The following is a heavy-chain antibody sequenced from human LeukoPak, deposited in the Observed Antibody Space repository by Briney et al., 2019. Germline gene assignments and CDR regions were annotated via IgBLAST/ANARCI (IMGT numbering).Heavy chain of an antibody. CDR2: ISRSADNT. J-gene: IGHJ5*02. D-gene: IGHD4-17*01. Sequence: GGSLRLSCAASGFTFSSYAMNWVRQAPGKGLEWVSGISRSADNTCYTDSVKGRFTISRDNSKNTLYLQMSSLRAEDTAVYYCAKDRSGGTTTTVMVAWGQGTLVTVSS. CDR3: AKDRSGGTTTTVMVA. V-gene: IGHV3-23*01. CDR1: GFTFSSYA.